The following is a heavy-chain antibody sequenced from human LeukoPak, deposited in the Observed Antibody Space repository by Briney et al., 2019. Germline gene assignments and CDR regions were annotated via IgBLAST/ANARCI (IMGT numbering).Heavy chain of an antibody. Sequence: GESLKISCKGSGYSFTSYWIGWVRQMPGKGLEWMGIIYPGDSDTRYSPSFQGQVTISADKSISTAYLQWSSLKASDTAMYYCARLRSGRRLLLKEGNWFDPWGQGTLVTVSS. V-gene: IGHV5-51*01. CDR3: ARLRSGRRLLLKEGNWFDP. D-gene: IGHD3-22*01. CDR2: IYPGDSDT. J-gene: IGHJ5*02. CDR1: GYSFTSYW.